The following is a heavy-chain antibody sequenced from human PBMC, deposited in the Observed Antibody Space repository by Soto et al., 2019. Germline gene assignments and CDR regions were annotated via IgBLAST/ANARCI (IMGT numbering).Heavy chain of an antibody. Sequence: ASVKVSCKASGYTFAGYYMHWVRQAPGQGLEWMGWINPNSGGTNYAQKFQGWVTMTRDTSISTAYMELSRLRSDDTAVYYCARADICSGGSCYLGSDWFDPWGQGILVTVSS. CDR3: ARADICSGGSCYLGSDWFDP. V-gene: IGHV1-2*04. J-gene: IGHJ5*02. CDR1: GYTFAGYY. D-gene: IGHD2-15*01. CDR2: INPNSGGT.